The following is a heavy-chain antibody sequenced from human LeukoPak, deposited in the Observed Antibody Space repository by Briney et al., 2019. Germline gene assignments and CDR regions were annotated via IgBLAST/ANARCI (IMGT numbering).Heavy chain of an antibody. CDR1: GFTFSSYW. Sequence: GGSLRLSCAASGFTFSSYWMSWVRQAPGKGLEWVANIKQDGSEKYYVDSVKGRFTISRDNAKNSLYLQMNSLRAEDTAFYYCARGAGSGYYFYMDVWGKGTTVTVSS. J-gene: IGHJ6*03. D-gene: IGHD3-10*01. CDR3: ARGAGSGYYFYMDV. V-gene: IGHV3-7*03. CDR2: IKQDGSEK.